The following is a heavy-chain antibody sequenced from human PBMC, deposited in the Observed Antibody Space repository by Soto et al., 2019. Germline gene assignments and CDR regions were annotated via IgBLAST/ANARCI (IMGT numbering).Heavy chain of an antibody. J-gene: IGHJ3*02. CDR3: ARGVGVLRYHYRLDAFDI. Sequence: SETLSLTCTVSGGSISSSSYYWGWIRQPPGKGLEWIGSIYYSGSTYYNPSLKSRVTISVDTSKNQFSLKLSSVTAADTAVYYCARGVGVLRYHYRLDAFDIWGQGTMVTVSS. D-gene: IGHD4-17*01. CDR1: GGSISSSSYY. CDR2: IYYSGST. V-gene: IGHV4-39*01.